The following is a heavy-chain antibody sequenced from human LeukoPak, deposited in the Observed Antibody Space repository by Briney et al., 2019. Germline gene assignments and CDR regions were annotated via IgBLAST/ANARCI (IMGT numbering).Heavy chain of an antibody. CDR2: IDYGGST. CDR3: ARVPSRYSSGWTFDY. J-gene: IGHJ4*02. Sequence: SETLSLTCTVSSFSISSGHYYWSWIRQPPGKGLEWIGYIDYGGSTYYNPSLQSRVTISIDGSKNQFSLKLSSVTAADTAVYYCARVPSRYSSGWTFDYWGQGTLVTVSS. V-gene: IGHV4-30-4*01. D-gene: IGHD6-19*01. CDR1: SFSISSGHYY.